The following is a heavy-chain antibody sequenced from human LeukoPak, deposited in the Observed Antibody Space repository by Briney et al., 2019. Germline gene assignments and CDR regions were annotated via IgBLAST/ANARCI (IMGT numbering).Heavy chain of an antibody. CDR3: ARDQNYDSSGSDTAAAFDI. Sequence: GGSLGLSCAASGFTFSSYSMNWVRQAPGKGLEWVSSISSSSSYIYYADSVKGRFTISRDNAKNSLYLQMNSLRAEDTAVYYCARDQNYDSSGSDTAAAFDIWGQGTMVTVSS. D-gene: IGHD3-22*01. V-gene: IGHV3-21*01. J-gene: IGHJ3*02. CDR2: ISSSSSYI. CDR1: GFTFSSYS.